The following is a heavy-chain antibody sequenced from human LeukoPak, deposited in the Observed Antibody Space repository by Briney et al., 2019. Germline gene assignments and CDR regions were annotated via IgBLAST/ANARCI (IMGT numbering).Heavy chain of an antibody. J-gene: IGHJ5*02. CDR2: ISSSGSTI. CDR1: GFTFSDYY. V-gene: IGHV3-11*01. Sequence: PGGSLRLSCAASGFTFSDYYMSWIRQAPGKGLEWVSYISSSGSTIYYADSVKGRFTISRDNAKNSLYLQMNSLRAEDTAVYYCASYHYDDYGDPPTNWFDPWGQGTLVTVSS. CDR3: ASYHYDDYGDPPTNWFDP. D-gene: IGHD4-17*01.